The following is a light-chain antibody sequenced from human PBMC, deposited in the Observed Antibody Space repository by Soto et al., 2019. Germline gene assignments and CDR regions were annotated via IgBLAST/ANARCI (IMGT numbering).Light chain of an antibody. CDR2: EVS. J-gene: IGLJ2*01. Sequence: QSALTQPASVSGSPGQSITISCTGTSRDVGGYNYVSWHQQHPGKAPKVIITEVSNRPSGVSNRFSGSKSGNTASLTISGLQAEDEPDYYCSSYISSSTFVVFGGGTKVTVL. CDR3: SSYISSSTFVV. V-gene: IGLV2-14*01. CDR1: SRDVGGYNY.